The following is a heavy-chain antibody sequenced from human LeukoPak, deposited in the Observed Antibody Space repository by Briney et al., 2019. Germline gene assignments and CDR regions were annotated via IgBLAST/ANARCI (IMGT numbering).Heavy chain of an antibody. Sequence: PSETLSLTCTVSGDSMINYFWSWIRQPAGKGLEWIGRIFTSGRTHYNPSLKSRVTMSVDTSKNQISLKLNSLTAADTAVYYCARDSSGYLESFDYWGQGTLVTVSS. CDR1: GDSMINYF. V-gene: IGHV4-4*07. J-gene: IGHJ4*02. D-gene: IGHD3-22*01. CDR3: ARDSSGYLESFDY. CDR2: IFTSGRT.